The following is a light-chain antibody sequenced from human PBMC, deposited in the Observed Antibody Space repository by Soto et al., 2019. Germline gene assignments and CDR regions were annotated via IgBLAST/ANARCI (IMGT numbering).Light chain of an antibody. CDR1: QSVSSSY. Sequence: EIVLTQSPGSLSLSPGERATLSCRASQSVSSSYLAWYQQKPGQAPRLLIYGTSSRATGIPDRFSGSGSGADFTLTINRLEPEDFAVYYCQQSGSSPLYTFGQGTKLEIK. J-gene: IGKJ2*01. V-gene: IGKV3-20*01. CDR3: QQSGSSPLYT. CDR2: GTS.